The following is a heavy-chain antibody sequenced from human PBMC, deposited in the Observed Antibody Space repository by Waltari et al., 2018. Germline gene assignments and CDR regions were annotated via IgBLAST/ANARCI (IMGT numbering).Heavy chain of an antibody. CDR2: ISKYGSNK. Sequence: QVQLVESGGGVVQPGRSLRLSCAASGFTFSSYAMHWVRQAPGKGLEWVAVISKYGSNKYYADSVKGRFTISRDKSKNTLYLQMNSLRAEDTAVYYCASRYRYLPDGDYQIDYWGQGTLVTVSS. CDR1: GFTFSSYA. J-gene: IGHJ4*02. CDR3: ASRYRYLPDGDYQIDY. V-gene: IGHV3-30-3*01. D-gene: IGHD4-17*01.